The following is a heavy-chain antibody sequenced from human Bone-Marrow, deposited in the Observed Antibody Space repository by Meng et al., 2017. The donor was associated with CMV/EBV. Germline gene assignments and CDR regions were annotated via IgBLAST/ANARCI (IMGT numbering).Heavy chain of an antibody. D-gene: IGHD3-10*01. J-gene: IGHJ6*02. V-gene: IGHV3-72*01. Sequence: GGSLRLSCAASGFTFSDHYMDWVRQAPGKGLEWVGRTRNKANSYTTEYAASVKGRFTISRDDSKNSLYLQMNSLKTEDTAVYYCARVLVVRGKGLYGMDVWGQGTTVIVSS. CDR1: GFTFSDHY. CDR2: TRNKANSYTT. CDR3: ARVLVVRGKGLYGMDV.